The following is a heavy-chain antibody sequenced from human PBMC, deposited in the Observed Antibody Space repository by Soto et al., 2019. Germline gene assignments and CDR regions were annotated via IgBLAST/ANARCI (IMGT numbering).Heavy chain of an antibody. Sequence: GGSLRLSCAASGFTFDDYGMSWVRQAPGKGLEWVSGINWNGGSTGYADSVKGRFTISRDNAKNSLYLQMNSLRAEDTALYHCARSVATEDAFDIWGQGTMVTVSS. J-gene: IGHJ3*02. CDR3: ARSVATEDAFDI. V-gene: IGHV3-20*01. D-gene: IGHD2-15*01. CDR1: GFTFDDYG. CDR2: INWNGGST.